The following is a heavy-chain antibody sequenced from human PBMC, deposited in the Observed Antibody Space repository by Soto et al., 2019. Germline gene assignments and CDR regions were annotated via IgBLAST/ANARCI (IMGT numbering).Heavy chain of an antibody. CDR1: GGTFSSYA. J-gene: IGHJ4*02. CDR3: ARDPITGTTLSY. D-gene: IGHD1-7*01. V-gene: IGHV1-69*13. Sequence: SVKVSCKASGGTFSSYAISWVRQAPGQGLEWTGGIIPIFGTANYAQKFQGRVTITADESTSTAYMELSSLRSEDTAVYYCARDPITGTTLSYWGQGTLVTVSS. CDR2: IIPIFGTA.